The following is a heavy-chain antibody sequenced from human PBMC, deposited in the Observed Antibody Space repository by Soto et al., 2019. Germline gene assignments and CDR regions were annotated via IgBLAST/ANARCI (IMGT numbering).Heavy chain of an antibody. D-gene: IGHD3-3*01. V-gene: IGHV1-8*01. J-gene: IGHJ4*02. CDR1: GYTFTSYD. CDR2: MNPNSGNT. CDR3: ARGAPSNWDFWSGYSPTPIGY. Sequence: ASVKVSCKASGYTFTSYDINWVRQATGQGLEWMGWMNPNSGNTGYAQKFQGRVTMTRNTSISTAYMELSSLRSEDTAVYYCARGAPSNWDFWSGYSPTPIGYWGQGTLVTVSS.